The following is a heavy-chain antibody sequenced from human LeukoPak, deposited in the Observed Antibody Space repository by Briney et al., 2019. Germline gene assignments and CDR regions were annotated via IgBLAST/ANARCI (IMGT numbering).Heavy chain of an antibody. D-gene: IGHD6-13*01. CDR3: ARFPSGYSSKIE. CDR1: GGSISSYY. J-gene: IGHJ4*02. V-gene: IGHV4-59*12. CDR2: IYYSGST. Sequence: SETLSLTCTVSGGSISSYYWSWIRQPPGKGLEWIGYIYYSGSTNYNPSLKSRVTISVDTSKNQFSLKLSSVTAADTAVYYCARFPSGYSSKIEWGQGTLVTVSS.